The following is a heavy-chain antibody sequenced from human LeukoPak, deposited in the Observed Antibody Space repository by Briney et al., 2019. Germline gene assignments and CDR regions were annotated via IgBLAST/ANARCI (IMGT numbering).Heavy chain of an antibody. J-gene: IGHJ5*02. CDR3: VNGGTYSSGP. CDR2: IKPDGSAQ. D-gene: IGHD3-22*01. CDR1: GFTFSNSW. Sequence: QSGGSLRLSCAASGFTFSNSWMSWVRQAPGKGLEWVATIKPDGSAQYYVDSVKGRFTISRDNAKNSLFLQINSLRAEDTAVYYCVNGGTYSSGPWGQGTLVTVSS. V-gene: IGHV3-7*01.